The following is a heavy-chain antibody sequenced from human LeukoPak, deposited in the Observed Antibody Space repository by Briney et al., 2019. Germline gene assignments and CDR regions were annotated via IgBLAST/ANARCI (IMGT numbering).Heavy chain of an antibody. J-gene: IGHJ6*02. V-gene: IGHV4-34*01. CDR2: IDQSGST. CDR1: GESFSDYY. Sequence: PSETLSLTCAVYGESFSDYYWSWIRQSPGKGLEWIGDIDQSGSTNYSPSLKSRVTISADMSQNQFSLKLNSVTAADTAIYYCASGGITIFGVVIKTLYYYGMDVWGQGTTVTVSS. D-gene: IGHD3-3*01. CDR3: ASGGITIFGVVIKTLYYYGMDV.